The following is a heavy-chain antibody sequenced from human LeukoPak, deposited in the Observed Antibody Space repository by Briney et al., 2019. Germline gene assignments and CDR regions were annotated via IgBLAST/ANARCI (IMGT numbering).Heavy chain of an antibody. CDR3: ARFSGPWMQHYYYYMDV. V-gene: IGHV3-53*01. Sequence: GESLRLSCAPSVFSVSMKYITWAPHPPGEGREWLSVIFSGETTYYPDSVKGPFPVSRDNYKNLMYLQMNSLRAEDAAVYYCARFSGPWMQHYYYYMDVWGTGTTVTVCS. CDR2: IFSGETT. CDR1: VFSVSMKY. D-gene: IGHD5-18*01. J-gene: IGHJ6*03.